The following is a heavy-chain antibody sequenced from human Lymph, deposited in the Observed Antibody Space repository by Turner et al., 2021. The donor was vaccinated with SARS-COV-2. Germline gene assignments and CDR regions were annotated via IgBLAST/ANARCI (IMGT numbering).Heavy chain of an antibody. CDR3: ARVLKIPRELLWFGEPEGDNWFDP. V-gene: IGHV4-4*07. CDR2: IYTSGST. Sequence: QVQLQESGPGLVKPSETLSLTCTVSGGSTSSYYWSWIRQPAGKGLEWIGRIYTSGSTNYNPSLKSRVTMSVDTSKNQFSLKLSSVTAADTAVYYCARVLKIPRELLWFGEPEGDNWFDPWGQGTLVTVSS. CDR1: GGSTSSYY. J-gene: IGHJ5*02. D-gene: IGHD3-10*01.